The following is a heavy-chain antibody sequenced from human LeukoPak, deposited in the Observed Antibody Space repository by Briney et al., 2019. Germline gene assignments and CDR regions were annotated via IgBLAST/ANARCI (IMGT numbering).Heavy chain of an antibody. Sequence: GGSLRLSCTASGFTFSGYAMTWVRQAPGKGLEWVAVISYDGSNKYYADSVKGRFTISRDNSKNTLYLQMNSLRAEDTAVYYCARDRNYDILTGYPSRYYYYGMDVWGQGTTVTVSS. CDR2: ISYDGSNK. J-gene: IGHJ6*02. CDR3: ARDRNYDILTGYPSRYYYYGMDV. V-gene: IGHV3-30-3*01. CDR1: GFTFSGYA. D-gene: IGHD3-9*01.